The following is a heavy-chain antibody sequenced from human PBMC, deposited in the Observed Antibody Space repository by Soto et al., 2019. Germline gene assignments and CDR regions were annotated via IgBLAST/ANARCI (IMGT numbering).Heavy chain of an antibody. V-gene: IGHV4-34*01. CDR2: INHSGST. CDR3: ARSYYDSSGYYYVGFDD. Sequence: PSETLSLTCAVYGGSFSGYYWSWIRQPPGKGLEWIGEINHSGSTNYNPSLKSRVTISVDTSKNQFSLKLSSVTAADTAVYYCARSYYDSSGYYYVGFDDWGQATLVTVSS. D-gene: IGHD3-22*01. CDR1: GGSFSGYY. J-gene: IGHJ4*02.